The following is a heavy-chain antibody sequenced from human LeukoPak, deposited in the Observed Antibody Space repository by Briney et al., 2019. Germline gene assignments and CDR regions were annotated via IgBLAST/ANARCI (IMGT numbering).Heavy chain of an antibody. CDR1: GFTFSSYE. Sequence: GGSLRLSCAASGFTFSSYEMNWVRQAPGKGLEWVSYISSSGSTIYYADSVKGRFTISRDNAKNSLYLQMNSLRAEDTALYYCARNPHYYDSSGLDYWGQGTLVTVSS. D-gene: IGHD3-22*01. CDR3: ARNPHYYDSSGLDY. V-gene: IGHV3-48*03. J-gene: IGHJ4*02. CDR2: ISSSGSTI.